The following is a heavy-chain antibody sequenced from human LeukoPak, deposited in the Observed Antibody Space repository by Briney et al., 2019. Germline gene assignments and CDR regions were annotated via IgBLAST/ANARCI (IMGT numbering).Heavy chain of an antibody. CDR1: GVSTTNGIYY. J-gene: IGHJ4*02. D-gene: IGHD6-19*01. V-gene: IGHV4-39*01. CDR3: ARHAEYNSGWHFYLDH. CDR2: VHNVGST. Sequence: SETLSLTCTVSGVSTTNGIYYSAWIRQSPGKGLEWIGSVHNVGSTYYNLSLRSRVTMSIDTSKNQFSLRLNSVTAADTAVYYCARHAEYNSGWHFYLDHWGQGILVTVSS.